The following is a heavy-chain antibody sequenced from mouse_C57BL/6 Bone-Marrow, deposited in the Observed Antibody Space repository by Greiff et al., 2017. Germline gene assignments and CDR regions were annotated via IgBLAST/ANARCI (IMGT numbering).Heavy chain of an antibody. D-gene: IGHD2-4*01. CDR3: VRGYDYGYDMDY. CDR1: GFTFNTYA. CDR2: IRSKSSNYAT. V-gene: IGHV10-3*01. Sequence: EVQRVEPGGGLVQPKGSLKLSCAASGFTFNTYAMHWVRQAPGKGLDWVARIRSKSSNYATYYADSVKDRFTISRDDSQSMLYLQMNNLKTEDTAMYYCVRGYDYGYDMDYWGQGTTVTVSS. J-gene: IGHJ4*01.